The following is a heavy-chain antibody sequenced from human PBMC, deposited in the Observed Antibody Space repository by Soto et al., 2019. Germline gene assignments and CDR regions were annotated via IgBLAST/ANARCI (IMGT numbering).Heavy chain of an antibody. V-gene: IGHV1-69*01. Sequence: QVQLVQSGAEVKKPGSSVKVSCKASGGAFSSYAISWVRQAPGQGLEWMGGIIPIFGTANYAQKFQGRVTITADESTSTAYMELSSLRSEDTAVYYCARGAQIYSSGRYVYNWFDPWGQGTLVTVSS. D-gene: IGHD6-19*01. CDR1: GGAFSSYA. CDR2: IIPIFGTA. J-gene: IGHJ5*02. CDR3: ARGAQIYSSGRYVYNWFDP.